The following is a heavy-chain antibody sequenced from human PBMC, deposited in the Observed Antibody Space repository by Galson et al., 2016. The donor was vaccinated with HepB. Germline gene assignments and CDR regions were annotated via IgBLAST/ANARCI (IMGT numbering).Heavy chain of an antibody. Sequence: SLRLSCAASGFTFKFYAMTWVRQAPGKGLEWVSSISGGGGTQYYADSVKGRFTFSSDNSKNALYVQRNGLRAEDTAVYYCAKDDDGMGYTPFDSWGQGTLVTFSS. D-gene: IGHD3-22*01. V-gene: IGHV3-23*01. CDR3: AKDDDGMGYTPFDS. CDR2: ISGGGGTQ. J-gene: IGHJ4*02. CDR1: GFTFKFYA.